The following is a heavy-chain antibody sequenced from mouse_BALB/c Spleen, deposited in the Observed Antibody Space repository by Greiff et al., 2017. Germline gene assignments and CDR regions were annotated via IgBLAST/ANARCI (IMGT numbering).Heavy chain of an antibody. CDR1: GFSLTGYG. Sequence: QVQLQQSGPGLVAPSQSLSITCTVSGFSLTGYGVNWVRQPPGKGLEWLGMIWGDGSTDYNSALKSRLSISKDNSKSQVFLKMNSLQTDDTARYYCARGEEPTTRDAMDYWGQGTSVTVSS. CDR2: IWGDGST. J-gene: IGHJ4*01. CDR3: ARGEEPTTRDAMDY. D-gene: IGHD2-12*01. V-gene: IGHV2-6-7*01.